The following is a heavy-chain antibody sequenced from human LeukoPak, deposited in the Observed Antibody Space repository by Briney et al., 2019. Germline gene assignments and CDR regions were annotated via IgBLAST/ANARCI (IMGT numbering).Heavy chain of an antibody. D-gene: IGHD6-19*01. CDR1: GYTFTGYY. Sequence: ALVKVSCKASGYTFTGYYMHWVRQAPGQGLEWMGWINPNSGGTNYAQKFQGRVTMTRDTSISTAYMELSRLRSDDTAVYYCARDWGIAVAGTGNWFDPWGQGTLVTVSS. CDR2: INPNSGGT. V-gene: IGHV1-2*02. CDR3: ARDWGIAVAGTGNWFDP. J-gene: IGHJ5*02.